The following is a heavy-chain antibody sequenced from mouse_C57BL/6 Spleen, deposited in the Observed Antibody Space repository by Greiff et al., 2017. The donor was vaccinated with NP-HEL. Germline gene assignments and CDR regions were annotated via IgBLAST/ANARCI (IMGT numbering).Heavy chain of an antibody. V-gene: IGHV1-64*01. CDR3: AREHYYGSSYEDAMDY. D-gene: IGHD1-1*01. Sequence: QVQLQQSGAELVKPGASVKLSCKASGYTFTSYWMHWVKQRPGQGLEWIGMIHPNSGSTNYNEKFKSKATLTVDKSSSTAYMQLSSLTSEDSAVYYCAREHYYGSSYEDAMDYWGQGTSVTVSS. J-gene: IGHJ4*01. CDR1: GYTFTSYW. CDR2: IHPNSGST.